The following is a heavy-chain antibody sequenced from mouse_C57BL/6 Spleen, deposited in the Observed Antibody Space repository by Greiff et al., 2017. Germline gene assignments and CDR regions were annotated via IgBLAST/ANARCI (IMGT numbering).Heavy chain of an antibody. D-gene: IGHD2-12*01. V-gene: IGHV5-15*01. Sequence: DVMLVESGGGLVQPGGSLKLSCAASGFTFSDYGMAWVRQAPRKGPEWVAFISNLAYSIYYADTVTGRFTISRENAKNTLYLEMSSLRSEDTAMYYCARHEDYTAMDYWGQGTSVTVSS. CDR1: GFTFSDYG. CDR2: ISNLAYSI. J-gene: IGHJ4*01. CDR3: ARHEDYTAMDY.